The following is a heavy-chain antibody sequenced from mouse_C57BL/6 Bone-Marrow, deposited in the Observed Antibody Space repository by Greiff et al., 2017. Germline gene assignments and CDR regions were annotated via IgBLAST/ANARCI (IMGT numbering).Heavy chain of an antibody. D-gene: IGHD3-1*01. Sequence: EVQGVESGGGLVKPGGSLKLSCAASGFTFSSYTMSWVRQTPEKRLEWVATISGGGGNTYYPDSVKGRFTISRDNAKNTLYLQMSSLRSEDTALYYCARHGLSNSWGQGTSVTVSS. V-gene: IGHV5-9*01. CDR3: ARHGLSNS. J-gene: IGHJ4*01. CDR2: ISGGGGNT. CDR1: GFTFSSYT.